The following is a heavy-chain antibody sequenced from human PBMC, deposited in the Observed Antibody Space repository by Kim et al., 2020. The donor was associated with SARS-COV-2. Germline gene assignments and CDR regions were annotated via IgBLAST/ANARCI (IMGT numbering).Heavy chain of an antibody. J-gene: IGHJ6*03. CDR1: GGSFSGYY. Sequence: SETLSLTCAVYGGSFSGYYWSWIRQPPGKGLEWVGEINHSGSTNYNPSLKSRVTISVDTSKNQFSLKLSSVTAADTAVYYCARSPGRGVRGVGYYYYYYIDFWGKGTTVTVSS. D-gene: IGHD3-10*01. CDR2: INHSGST. V-gene: IGHV4-34*01. CDR3: ARSPGRGVRGVGYYYYYYIDF.